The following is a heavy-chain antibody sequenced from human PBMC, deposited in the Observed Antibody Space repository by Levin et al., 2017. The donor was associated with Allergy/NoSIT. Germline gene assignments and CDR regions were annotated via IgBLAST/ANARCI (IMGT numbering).Heavy chain of an antibody. D-gene: IGHD3-10*01. J-gene: IGHJ6*02. CDR1: GYTFLNYY. Sequence: GESLKISCKASGYTFLNYYIHCVRQAPGQGLEWVGIINPSDTSTAYAQNFQGRLTMTSDTSTNSVYVELRSLRSEDTAVYYCARGAESGSYSYYYGMDVWGQGTTVTVSS. CDR3: ARGAESGSYSYYYGMDV. V-gene: IGHV1-46*01. CDR2: INPSDTST.